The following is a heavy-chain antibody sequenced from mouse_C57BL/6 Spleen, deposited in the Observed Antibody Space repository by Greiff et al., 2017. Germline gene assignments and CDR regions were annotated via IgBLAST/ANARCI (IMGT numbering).Heavy chain of an antibody. D-gene: IGHD1-1*01. V-gene: IGHV1-52*01. CDR1: GYTFTSYW. CDR3: ARDDYGRRGGY. CDR2: IDPSDSET. J-gene: IGHJ3*01. Sequence: QVQLQQPGAELVRPGSSVKLSCKASGYTFTSYWMQWVKQRPIQGLEWIGNIDPSDSETHYNQKFKDKATLTVDKSSSTAYMQLSSLTAEDSAVYYCARDDYGRRGGYWGQGTLVTVSA.